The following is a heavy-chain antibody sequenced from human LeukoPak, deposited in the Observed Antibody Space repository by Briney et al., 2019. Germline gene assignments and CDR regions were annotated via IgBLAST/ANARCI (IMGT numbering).Heavy chain of an antibody. D-gene: IGHD2/OR15-2a*01. Sequence: GGSLRLSCATSGFTFSDSTIHWVRQASGKGLEWVGRIRTKPNTYATAYAASVKGRFTISRDDSKNTAYLQMNSLKTDDTAVYYCTRQTERNSDWGQGTLVTVSS. V-gene: IGHV3-73*01. CDR1: GFTFSDST. CDR3: TRQTERNSD. CDR2: IRTKPNTYAT. J-gene: IGHJ4*02.